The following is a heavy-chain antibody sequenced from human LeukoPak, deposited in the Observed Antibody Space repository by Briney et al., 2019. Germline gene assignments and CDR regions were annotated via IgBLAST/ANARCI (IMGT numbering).Heavy chain of an antibody. V-gene: IGHV4-34*01. CDR1: GGSLSGYY. D-gene: IGHD3-16*01. CDR3: ARGGGLGLRY. J-gene: IGHJ4*02. Sequence: SETLSLTCAVYGGSLSGYYWSWIRQPPGKGLEWIGEINHRGSTKYNPSLKSRVTISVDTSKNQFSLKLSSVTAADTAVYYCARGGGLGLRYWGQGTLVTVSS. CDR2: INHRGST.